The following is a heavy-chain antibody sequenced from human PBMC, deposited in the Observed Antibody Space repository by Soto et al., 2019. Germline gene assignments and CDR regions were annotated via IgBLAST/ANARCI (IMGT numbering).Heavy chain of an antibody. CDR3: ARDGVVLSDAFDI. CDR1: YGNIGNYY. CDR2: IYYSGST. J-gene: IGHJ3*02. D-gene: IGHD3-3*01. Sequence: PSETPCLTSPISYGNIGNYYWGWISQPPGKGLEWIGYIYYSGSTKSNPSLKSRVTISVDTSKNQVSLKLSSVTAADTAVYYCARDGVVLSDAFDIWGQGTMVTVSS. V-gene: IGHV4-59*01.